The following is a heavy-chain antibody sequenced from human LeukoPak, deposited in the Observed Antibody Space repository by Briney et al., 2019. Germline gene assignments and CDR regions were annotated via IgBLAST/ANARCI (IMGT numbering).Heavy chain of an antibody. CDR3: ARHSALRGWTSGWASNSFDF. CDR2: ITVGAAAT. J-gene: IGHJ4*02. CDR1: GCNFRSYA. D-gene: IGHD6-19*01. V-gene: IGHV3-23*01. Sequence: QPGGSLRVSCAASGCNFRSYAMSWVRQAPGKGLEWVSTITVGAAATYYADSVKGRHTVSRDNTKNTLYLQMNSLRAEDTAVYYCARHSALRGWTSGWASNSFDFWGKGTLVIVSS.